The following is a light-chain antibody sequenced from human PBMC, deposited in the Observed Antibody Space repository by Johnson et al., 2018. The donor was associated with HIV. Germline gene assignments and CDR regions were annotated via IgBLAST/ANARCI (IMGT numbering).Light chain of an antibody. CDR1: SSNIGNNY. Sequence: QFVLTQPPSASAAPGQKVTISCSGSSSNIGNNYVSWYLQLPGTAPKPLIYDNTTRPSVIPDRFSGSQSGTLPTLGITGLQPGDEVDYYCGTCDGSLSAGAVFGAGTKVTVL. CDR3: GTCDGSLSAGAV. V-gene: IGLV1-51*02. CDR2: DNT. J-gene: IGLJ1*01.